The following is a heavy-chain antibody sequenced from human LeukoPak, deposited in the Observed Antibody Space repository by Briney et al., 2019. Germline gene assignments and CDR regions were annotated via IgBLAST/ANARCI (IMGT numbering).Heavy chain of an antibody. CDR3: ARGGRGTAAGNNWFNP. CDR2: ISSSGGTI. D-gene: IGHD6-13*01. V-gene: IGHV3-48*03. Sequence: GGSLRLSCAASEFTFSSYEMNWVRQAPGKGLEWISYISSSGGTIYYADSVKGRFTISRDNSKNTLYLQMNSLRVEDTAVYYCARGGRGTAAGNNWFNPWGQGTLVTVSS. J-gene: IGHJ5*02. CDR1: EFTFSSYE.